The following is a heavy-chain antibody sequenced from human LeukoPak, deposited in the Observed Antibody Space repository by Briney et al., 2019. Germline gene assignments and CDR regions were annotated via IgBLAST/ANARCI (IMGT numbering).Heavy chain of an antibody. D-gene: IGHD1-20*01. CDR1: SGSISSSYW. CDR2: ISHSGST. V-gene: IGHV4-4*02. CDR3: ARDFRERRGITGPHGMDA. J-gene: IGHJ6*02. Sequence: PSETLSLTCAVSSGSISSSYWWSWVRQPPGKGLEWIGEISHSGSTKYNPSLKSRVTISMDKSKNQFSLRLSSVTAADTAVYYCARDFRERRGITGPHGMDAWGQGTTVTVSS.